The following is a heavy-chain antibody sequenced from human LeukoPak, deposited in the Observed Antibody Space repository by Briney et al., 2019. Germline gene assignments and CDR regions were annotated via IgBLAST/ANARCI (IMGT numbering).Heavy chain of an antibody. CDR2: IYTSGST. J-gene: IGHJ3*02. CDR1: GGSISSYY. V-gene: IGHV4-4*07. CDR3: ARDHPVAVWAFDI. D-gene: IGHD6-19*01. Sequence: SETLSLTCTVSGGSISSYYWSWVRQPAGKGLEWIGRIYTSGSTNYNPSLTSRVTMSVDTSKNQFSLKLSSVTAADTAVYYCARDHPVAVWAFDIWGQGTMVTVSS.